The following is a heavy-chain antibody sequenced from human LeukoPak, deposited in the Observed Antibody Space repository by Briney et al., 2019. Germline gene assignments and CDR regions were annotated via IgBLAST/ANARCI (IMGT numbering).Heavy chain of an antibody. V-gene: IGHV3-53*01. CDR2: IYSGGST. Sequence: GGSLRLSCAASGFTVSSNYMSWVRQAPGKGLEWVSVIYSGGSTYYADSVKGRFTISRDNSKNTLYPQMNSLRAEDTAVYHCARVSPDYYDSSGYIDYWGQGTLVTASS. J-gene: IGHJ4*02. CDR3: ARVSPDYYDSSGYIDY. CDR1: GFTVSSNY. D-gene: IGHD3-22*01.